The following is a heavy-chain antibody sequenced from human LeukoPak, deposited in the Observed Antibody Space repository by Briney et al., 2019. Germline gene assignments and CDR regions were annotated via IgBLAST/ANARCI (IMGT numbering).Heavy chain of an antibody. CDR3: ARHGVATWFDP. J-gene: IGHJ5*02. Sequence: PSQTLSLTCAVYGGSFSDYSWSWLRHPPGRGLEWIGEINHRGSTNYNPSLKSRVIMSVDTSKNQFSVKLRSVTAADTAVYYCARHGVATWFDPWGQGTLVTVSS. V-gene: IGHV4-34*01. CDR2: INHRGST. CDR1: GGSFSDYS. D-gene: IGHD2-15*01.